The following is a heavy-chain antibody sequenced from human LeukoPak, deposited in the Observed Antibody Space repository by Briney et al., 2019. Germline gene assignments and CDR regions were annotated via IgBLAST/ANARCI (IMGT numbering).Heavy chain of an antibody. Sequence: GGSLRLSCAASGFTFSSHAMSWVRQAPGKGLEWVSAISGSGGSTYYADSVKGRFTISRDNSKNTLYLQMNSLRAEDTAVYYCAKALTIFGVATNFDYWGQGTLVTVSS. CDR2: ISGSGGST. CDR3: AKALTIFGVATNFDY. CDR1: GFTFSSHA. D-gene: IGHD3-3*01. J-gene: IGHJ4*02. V-gene: IGHV3-23*01.